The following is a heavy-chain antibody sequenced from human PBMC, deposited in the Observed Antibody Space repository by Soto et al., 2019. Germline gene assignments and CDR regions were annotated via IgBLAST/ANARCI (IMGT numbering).Heavy chain of an antibody. Sequence: PGGSLRLSCAPSGFTLSNYEMNWVRQATGKGLEWITYISSKGTVRYPAYSVKGRFTISRDSAKPSLYLQMKSLRAEVTAVYDCTTYHWFDTWGQRTLVTSPQ. CDR1: GFTLSNYE. V-gene: IGHV3-48*03. D-gene: IGHD2-21*01. CDR2: ISSKGTVR. CDR3: TTYHWFDT. J-gene: IGHJ5*02.